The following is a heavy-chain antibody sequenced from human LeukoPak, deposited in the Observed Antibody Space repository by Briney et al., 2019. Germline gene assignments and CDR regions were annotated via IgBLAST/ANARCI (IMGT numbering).Heavy chain of an antibody. J-gene: IGHJ4*02. CDR2: ISSSGSAM. CDR1: GFTFSSDE. Sequence: GGSLRLSCAASGFTFSSDEMNWVRQAPGKELEWVSYISSSGSAMYYADSVKGRFTISRDNAKNSLYLQMNSLRAEDTAVYYCATTARTARSLDNWGQGTLVSVSS. CDR3: ATTARTARSLDN. V-gene: IGHV3-48*03. D-gene: IGHD6-6*01.